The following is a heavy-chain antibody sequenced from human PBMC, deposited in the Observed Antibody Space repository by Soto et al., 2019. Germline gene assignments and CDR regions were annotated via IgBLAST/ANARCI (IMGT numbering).Heavy chain of an antibody. D-gene: IGHD3-3*01. Sequence: GGSLRLSCAASGFTVSSKYMSWVRQAPGKGLEWVSLIQSGGPTYYADSVKGRFTISRDTSENTVHLQMDSLGAEDTAVYYCARGATIFGVVIIPHYFDYWGQGTLVTVSS. J-gene: IGHJ4*02. CDR2: IQSGGPT. CDR3: ARGATIFGVVIIPHYFDY. CDR1: GFTVSSKY. V-gene: IGHV3-66*01.